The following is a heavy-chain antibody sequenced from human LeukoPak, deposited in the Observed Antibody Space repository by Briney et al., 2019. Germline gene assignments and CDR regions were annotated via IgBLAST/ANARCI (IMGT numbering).Heavy chain of an antibody. J-gene: IGHJ3*02. V-gene: IGHV4-4*02. D-gene: IGHD6-13*01. CDR3: ARYDTTYSSSWYSAFDI. CDR1: GGSISRSNW. Sequence: PSETLSLICAVSGGSISRSNWWSWVRQSPGKGLEWIGEIYHSGSTNYNPSLKSRVTISVDKSKNQFSLKLTSVTAADTAVYYCARYDTTYSSSWYSAFDIWGQGTMVTVSS. CDR2: IYHSGST.